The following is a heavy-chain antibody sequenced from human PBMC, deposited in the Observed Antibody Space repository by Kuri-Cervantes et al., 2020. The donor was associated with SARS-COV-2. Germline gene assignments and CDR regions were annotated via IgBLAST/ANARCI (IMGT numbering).Heavy chain of an antibody. J-gene: IGHJ4*01. Sequence: SQTLSLTCAVYGGSFSGYYWSWIRQPPGKGLEWIGEINHSGSTNYNPSLKSRVPISVDTSKNQFSLKLSSVTAADTAVYYCARHPEYCTNTSCLKSYVEYWGQGTLVTVSS. V-gene: IGHV4-34*01. CDR3: ARHPEYCTNTSCLKSYVEY. D-gene: IGHD2-2*01. CDR1: GGSFSGYY. CDR2: INHSGST.